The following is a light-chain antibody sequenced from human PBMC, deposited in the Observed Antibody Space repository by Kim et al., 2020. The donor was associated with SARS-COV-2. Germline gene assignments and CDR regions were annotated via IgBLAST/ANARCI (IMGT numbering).Light chain of an antibody. CDR1: SLRKYY. J-gene: IGLJ3*02. CDR2: GKY. V-gene: IGLV3-19*01. Sequence: AWGQTVRRTCQGDSLRKYYATWYQQRPGQAPTLVLYGKYDRPSGIPDRFSGSASGNTASLTITGAQAEDEGDYYCSSRDSSGDHVVFGGGTQLTVL. CDR3: SSRDSSGDHVV.